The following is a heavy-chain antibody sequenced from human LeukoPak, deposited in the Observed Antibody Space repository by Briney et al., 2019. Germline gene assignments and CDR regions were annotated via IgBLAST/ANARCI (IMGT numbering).Heavy chain of an antibody. D-gene: IGHD3-16*01. V-gene: IGHV3-7*01. J-gene: IGHJ4*02. CDR2: IKQDGGEQ. Sequence: KAGGSLRLSCAASGFTFSTYWMSWVRQAPGKGLEWVANIKQDGGEQSYVDSVKGRFAISRDNAKNSLYLQMNSLRGEDTAVYYCARANYVWESPMFYWGQGTLVTVSS. CDR1: GFTFSTYW. CDR3: ARANYVWESPMFY.